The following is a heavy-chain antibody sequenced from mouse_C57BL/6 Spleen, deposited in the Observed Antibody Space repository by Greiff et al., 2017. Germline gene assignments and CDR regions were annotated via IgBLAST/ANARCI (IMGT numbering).Heavy chain of an antibody. V-gene: IGHV1-81*01. CDR3: EREDDYDACDY. J-gene: IGHJ2*01. D-gene: IGHD2-4*01. CDR2: IYPRSGNT. Sequence: QVQLKESGAELARPGASVKLSCKASGYTFTSYGISWVKQRTGQGLEWIGEIYPRSGNTYYNEKFKGKATLTADKSSSTAYMELRSLTSEVSALYFCEREDDYDACDYWGQGTTLTVSS. CDR1: GYTFTSYG.